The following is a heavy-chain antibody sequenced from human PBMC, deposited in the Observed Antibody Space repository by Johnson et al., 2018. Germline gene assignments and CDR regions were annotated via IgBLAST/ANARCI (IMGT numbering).Heavy chain of an antibody. CDR1: SASISSFY. Sequence: QVQLQESGPGLVKPSETLSLTCTVSSASISSFYWSWIRQPPGKGLEWIGYIYYSGSTNYNPSLKSRVTISLDTSKNQFSLKLTSVTAADTAVYYCARINYGDYVGNSWLDYWGQGTLVTVSS. J-gene: IGHJ4*02. CDR3: ARINYGDYVGNSWLDY. D-gene: IGHD4-17*01. V-gene: IGHV4-59*01. CDR2: IYYSGST.